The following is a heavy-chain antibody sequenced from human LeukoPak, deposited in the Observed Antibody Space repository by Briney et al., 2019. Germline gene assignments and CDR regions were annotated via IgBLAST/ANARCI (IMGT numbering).Heavy chain of an antibody. CDR2: ISSSDDGT. CDR3: AKAGSIRFDY. J-gene: IGHJ4*02. Sequence: GGSLRLSCAASGFSLSSYAMSWVRQAPGKGLEWVSAISSSDDGTYHAGSVRGRFTISRDNSKNTLYLQMNSLRAEDTAVYYCAKAGSIRFDYWGQGTLVTVSS. D-gene: IGHD1-26*01. CDR1: GFSLSSYA. V-gene: IGHV3-23*01.